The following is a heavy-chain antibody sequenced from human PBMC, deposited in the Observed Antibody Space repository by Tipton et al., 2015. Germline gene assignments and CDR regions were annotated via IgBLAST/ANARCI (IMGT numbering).Heavy chain of an antibody. V-gene: IGHV3-23*01. CDR2: ISGSGTMI. Sequence: SLRLSCTASGFTFSDFVMTWVRQAPGKGLEWVATISGSGTMILYADSVRGHFTISRDNSNNTLSLQMSRLRPEDTAVYYCAKDLRFDYDAFEKWGQGTMVTVSS. CDR1: GFTFSDFV. J-gene: IGHJ3*02. CDR3: AKDLRFDYDAFEK. D-gene: IGHD3-9*01.